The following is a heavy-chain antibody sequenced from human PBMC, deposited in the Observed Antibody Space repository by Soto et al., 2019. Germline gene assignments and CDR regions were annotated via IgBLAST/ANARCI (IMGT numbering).Heavy chain of an antibody. CDR2: ISSSSSTI. D-gene: IGHD1-1*01. V-gene: IGHV3-48*01. J-gene: IGHJ3*02. CDR1: GFTFSSYS. CDR3: ASGTDAFEI. Sequence: EVQLVESGGGLVQPGGSLRLSCAASGFTFSSYSMNWVRQAPGKGLEWVSYISSSSSTIYYADSVKGRFTISRDNAKNSLYLQMNSLGAEDTAVYYCASGTDAFEIWGQGTMLTVSS.